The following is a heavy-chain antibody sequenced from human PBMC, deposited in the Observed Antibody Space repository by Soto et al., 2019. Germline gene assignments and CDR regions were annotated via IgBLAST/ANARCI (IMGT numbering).Heavy chain of an antibody. CDR2: ISSSGSTI. D-gene: IGHD3-22*01. CDR1: GFTFSSYE. CDR3: ASNFGSSGGMDV. J-gene: IGHJ6*02. V-gene: IGHV3-48*03. Sequence: QPGGSLRLSCAASGFTFSSYEMNWVRQAPGKGLEWVSYISSSGSTIYYADSVKGRFTISRDNAKNSLYLQMNSLRAEDTAVYYCASNFGSSGGMDVWGQGTTVTVSS.